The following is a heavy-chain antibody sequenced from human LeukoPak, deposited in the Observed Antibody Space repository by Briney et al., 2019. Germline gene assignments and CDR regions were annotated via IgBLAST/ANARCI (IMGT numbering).Heavy chain of an antibody. V-gene: IGHV3-23*01. CDR3: ANSGLNLFEY. CDR2: ISGSGGGT. Sequence: GGSLRLSCAASGFTFYSYAMSWVRQAPGKGLEWVSSISGSGGGTYYADSVKGRFSISRDNSKNTLYLQVNSLRADHTAVYYFANSGLNLFEYWGQGALVTVSS. D-gene: IGHD2-15*01. CDR1: GFTFYSYA. J-gene: IGHJ4*02.